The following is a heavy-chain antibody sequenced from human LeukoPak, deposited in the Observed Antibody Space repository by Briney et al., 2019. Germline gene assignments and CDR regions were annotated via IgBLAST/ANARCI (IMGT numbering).Heavy chain of an antibody. Sequence: ASVKVSCKASGYTFTGYYMHWVRQAPGQGLEWMGWINPNSGGTNYAQKFQGRVTMTRDTSIGTAYMELSRLRSDDTAVYYCARDGGPDSSGYYYIGYFDYWGQGTLVTVSS. V-gene: IGHV1-2*02. D-gene: IGHD3-22*01. J-gene: IGHJ4*02. CDR2: INPNSGGT. CDR1: GYTFTGYY. CDR3: ARDGGPDSSGYYYIGYFDY.